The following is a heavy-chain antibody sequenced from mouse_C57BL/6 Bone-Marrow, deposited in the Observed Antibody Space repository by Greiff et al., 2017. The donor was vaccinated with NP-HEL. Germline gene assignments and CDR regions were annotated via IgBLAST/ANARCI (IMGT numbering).Heavy chain of an antibody. CDR2: IYPRSGNT. Sequence: QVQLQQSGAELARPGASVKLSCKASGYTFTSYGISWVKQRTGQGLEWIGEIYPRSGNTYYNEKFKGKATLTADKSSSTAYMELRSLTSEDSAVYFCARGGLRRGNYYAMDYWGQGISVTVSS. J-gene: IGHJ4*01. V-gene: IGHV1-81*01. CDR1: GYTFTSYG. CDR3: ARGGLRRGNYYAMDY. D-gene: IGHD2-4*01.